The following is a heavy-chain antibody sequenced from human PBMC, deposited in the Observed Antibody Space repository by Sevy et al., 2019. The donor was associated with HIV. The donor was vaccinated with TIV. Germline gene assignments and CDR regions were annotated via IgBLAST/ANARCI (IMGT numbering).Heavy chain of an antibody. J-gene: IGHJ6*02. Sequence: GGSLRLSCAASGFTFSSYGMHWVRQAPGKGLEWVAVISYDGSNKYYADFVKGRFTISRDNSKNTLYLQMNSLRAEDTAVYYCAKDLFMMVRGVISYYYYYGMDVWGQGTTVTVSS. CDR1: GFTFSSYG. V-gene: IGHV3-30*18. CDR2: ISYDGSNK. CDR3: AKDLFMMVRGVISYYYYYGMDV. D-gene: IGHD3-10*01.